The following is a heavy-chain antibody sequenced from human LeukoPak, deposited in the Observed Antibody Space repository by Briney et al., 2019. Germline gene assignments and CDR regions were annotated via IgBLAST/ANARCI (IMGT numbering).Heavy chain of an antibody. Sequence: SETLSLTCTVSGGSISSSSYYWGWIRQPPGKGLEWIGSIYCSGSTYYNPSLKSRVTISVDTSKNQFSLKLSSVTAADTAVYYCARHFPGVVVVAALGYWGQGTLVTVSS. CDR1: GGSISSSSYY. CDR2: IYCSGST. D-gene: IGHD2-15*01. J-gene: IGHJ4*02. V-gene: IGHV4-39*01. CDR3: ARHFPGVVVVAALGY.